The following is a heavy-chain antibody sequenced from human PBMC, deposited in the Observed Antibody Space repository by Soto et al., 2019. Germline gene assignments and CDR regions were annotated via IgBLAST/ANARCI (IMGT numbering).Heavy chain of an antibody. Sequence: PGESLKISCKGSGYTFTNYWIGWVRQMPGKGLEWMGIVYPGDSDTRYSPSFQGQVTISADKSITTAYLQWSSLKVSDTAMYYCARLPGSSTSRTYYYMHVWGEGTTVTVSS. J-gene: IGHJ6*03. CDR2: VYPGDSDT. D-gene: IGHD2-2*01. V-gene: IGHV5-51*01. CDR3: ARLPGSSTSRTYYYMHV. CDR1: GYTFTNYW.